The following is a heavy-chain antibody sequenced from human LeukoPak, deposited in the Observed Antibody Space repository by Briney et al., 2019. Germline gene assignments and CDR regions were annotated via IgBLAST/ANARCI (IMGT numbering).Heavy chain of an antibody. Sequence: PSETLSLTCTISGGSIRSGDYYWSWIRQPPGKGLEWIGYIYYSGSTYYNPSLKSRVTISVDTSKNQFSLKLSSVTAADTAVYYCARGHDYSNYWGQGTLVTVSS. CDR3: ARGHDYSNY. J-gene: IGHJ4*02. CDR2: IYYSGST. CDR1: GGSIRSGDYY. D-gene: IGHD4-11*01. V-gene: IGHV4-61*08.